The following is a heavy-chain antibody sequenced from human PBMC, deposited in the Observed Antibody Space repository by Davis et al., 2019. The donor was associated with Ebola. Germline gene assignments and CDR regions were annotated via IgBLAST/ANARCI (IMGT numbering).Heavy chain of an antibody. CDR2: INHSGRT. CDR3: AAAGTGGIGY. Sequence: PSETLSLTCAVYGGSFSGYSWSWIRQPPGKGLEWIGEINHSGRTNYNPSLKSRVTISVDTSKNQFSLKLSSVTAADTAVYYCAAAGTGGIGYWGQGTLVTVSS. V-gene: IGHV4-34*01. J-gene: IGHJ4*02. D-gene: IGHD3-16*01. CDR1: GGSFSGYS.